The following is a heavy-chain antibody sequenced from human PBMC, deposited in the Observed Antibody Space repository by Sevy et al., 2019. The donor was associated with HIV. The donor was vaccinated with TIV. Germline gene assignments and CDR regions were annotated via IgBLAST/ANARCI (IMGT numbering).Heavy chain of an antibody. CDR3: ARENMDV. V-gene: IGHV4-61*02. CDR2: IYTSGST. CDR1: GGSISSGNYY. J-gene: IGHJ6*03. Sequence: SETLSLTCTVSGGSISSGNYYWNWIRQPAGKGLEWIGRIYTSGSTNYNPSLKSRVTISVDTSKNQFSLKLSSVTAADTAVYYCARENMDVWGKGTTVTVSS.